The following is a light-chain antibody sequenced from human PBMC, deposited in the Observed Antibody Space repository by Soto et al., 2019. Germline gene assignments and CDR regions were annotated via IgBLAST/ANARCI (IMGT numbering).Light chain of an antibody. CDR1: QSVSSI. CDR3: QQYNNWST. Sequence: EVLITQSPATLSVSPGERATLSCRASQSVSSILAWYQQKPGQAPRLLIYGASTRATGIPARFSGSGSGTVFTLTISSLQSEDFAVYYCQQYNNWSTFGQGTRLEIK. CDR2: GAS. V-gene: IGKV3-15*01. J-gene: IGKJ5*01.